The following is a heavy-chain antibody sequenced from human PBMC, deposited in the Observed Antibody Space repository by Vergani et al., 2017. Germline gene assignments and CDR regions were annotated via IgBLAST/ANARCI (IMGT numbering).Heavy chain of an antibody. V-gene: IGHV1-2*02. D-gene: IGHD4-17*01. CDR1: GYTFNGYY. CDR2: SNPNSGGT. Sequence: QVQLVQSGAEVKKPGASVKVSCKASGYTFNGYYMHWVRQAPGKGLEWMGWSNPNSGGTNYAQNFQGRVTMTRDTSISTAYMELSSLRSDDTAVYYCARDATTVTTRDLDYWGQGTLVTVSS. CDR3: ARDATTVTTRDLDY. J-gene: IGHJ4*02.